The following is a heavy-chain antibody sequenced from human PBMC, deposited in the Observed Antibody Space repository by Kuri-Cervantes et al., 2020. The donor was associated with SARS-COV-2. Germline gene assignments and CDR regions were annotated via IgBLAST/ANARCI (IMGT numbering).Heavy chain of an antibody. CDR1: GFTFSGYT. D-gene: IGHD3-10*01. CDR2: ISGSGSYI. Sequence: GGSLRLSCVATGFTFSGYTMNWVRQAPGKALEWVSSISGSGSYIYYADSMKGRFTISKESGENSLYLHMNSLRGDDTAVYYCARVAGEGPIYYYYMDVWGKGTTVTVSS. CDR3: ARVAGEGPIYYYYMDV. V-gene: IGHV3-21*01. J-gene: IGHJ6*03.